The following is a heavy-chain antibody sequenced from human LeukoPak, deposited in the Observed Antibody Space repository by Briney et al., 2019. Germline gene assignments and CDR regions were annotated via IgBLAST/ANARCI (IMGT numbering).Heavy chain of an antibody. CDR2: ISYDGSNK. J-gene: IGHJ3*02. V-gene: IGHV3-30*18. Sequence: PGGSLRLSCAASGFTFSSYGMHWVRQAPGKGLEWVAVISYDGSNKYYADSVKGRFTISRDNSKNTLYLQMNSLRAEDTAVYYCAKVRDYGDYTSLDAFDIWGQGTMVTVSS. CDR1: GFTFSSYG. D-gene: IGHD4-17*01. CDR3: AKVRDYGDYTSLDAFDI.